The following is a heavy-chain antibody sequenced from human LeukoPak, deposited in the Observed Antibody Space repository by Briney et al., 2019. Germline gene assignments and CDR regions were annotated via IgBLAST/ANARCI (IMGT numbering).Heavy chain of an antibody. D-gene: IGHD1-1*01. Sequence: ASVKVSCKASGYTFTGYYMHWVRQAPGQGLEWMGWINPNSGGTNYTQKFQGRVTMTRDTSMRTAYMELRGLRSDDTAVYYCARDVDTGSLFDYWGQGTLVTVSS. V-gene: IGHV1-2*02. CDR3: ARDVDTGSLFDY. CDR1: GYTFTGYY. J-gene: IGHJ4*02. CDR2: INPNSGGT.